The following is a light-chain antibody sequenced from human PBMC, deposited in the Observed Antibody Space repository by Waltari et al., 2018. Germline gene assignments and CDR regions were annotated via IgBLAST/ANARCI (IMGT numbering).Light chain of an antibody. J-gene: IGKJ2*01. CDR3: QQYDNWPPIT. Sequence: EIVMTQSPATLSVSPGERATLPCRASQNIRSNLAGYRQKPGQAPRLLIYGASFSATGIPARISGSGSGTEFTLTISSLQSEDFAVYFCQQYDNWPPITFGQGTKLEIK. CDR1: QNIRSN. V-gene: IGKV3-15*01. CDR2: GAS.